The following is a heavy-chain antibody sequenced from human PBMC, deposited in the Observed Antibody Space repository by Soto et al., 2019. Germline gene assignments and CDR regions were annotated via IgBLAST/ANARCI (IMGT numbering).Heavy chain of an antibody. CDR1: GYTFTDYY. CDR2: INPNSGGT. D-gene: IGHD1-1*01. CDR3: ARTWVQLWSYYFDS. J-gene: IGHJ4*02. Sequence: ASVKVSCKASGYTFTDYYMHWVRQAPGQGLEWMGWINPNSGGTDYAQNFQGRIIMTRDTSISTAYMDLSRLTSDDTAVYYCARTWVQLWSYYFDSWGQGTLVTVSS. V-gene: IGHV1-2*02.